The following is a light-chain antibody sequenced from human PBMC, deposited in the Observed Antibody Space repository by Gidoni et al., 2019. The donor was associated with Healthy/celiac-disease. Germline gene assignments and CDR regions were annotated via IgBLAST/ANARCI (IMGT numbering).Light chain of an antibody. Sequence: DIQMTPSPSSLSASVGDSVTITCQASQDISNYLNWYQQKPGKAPKRLIYDASKLETGVPSRFSGSGSGTDFTFTISSLQPEDIATYYCQQYDNLPLTFGPGTKVDIK. CDR3: QQYDNLPLT. CDR2: DAS. CDR1: QDISNY. J-gene: IGKJ3*01. V-gene: IGKV1-33*01.